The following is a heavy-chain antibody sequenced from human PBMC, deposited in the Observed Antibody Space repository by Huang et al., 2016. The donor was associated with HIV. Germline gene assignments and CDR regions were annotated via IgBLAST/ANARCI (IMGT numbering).Heavy chain of an antibody. D-gene: IGHD3-9*01. V-gene: IGHV4-34*02. J-gene: IGHJ2*01. CDR1: GGSFSGYY. CDR2: INHRGIT. CDR3: ARDVNFYDSTGYHSPYWYFDL. Sequence: QVHLQQWGAGLLKPSETLSLTCAVYGGSFSGYYWTWIRQSPGKGLEWIGDINHRGITNYNPALKSRVIMTGDASRNQFSLKLRSVTAADTAVYYCARDVNFYDSTGYHSPYWYFDLWGRGALVTVSS.